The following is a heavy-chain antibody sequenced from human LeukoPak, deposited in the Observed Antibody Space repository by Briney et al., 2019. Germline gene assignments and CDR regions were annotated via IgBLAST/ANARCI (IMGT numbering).Heavy chain of an antibody. CDR3: TTYRSGHY. V-gene: IGHV3-73*01. CDR1: GFTFTSSD. D-gene: IGHD6-19*01. CDR2: ITSKANNYAK. J-gene: IGHJ4*02. Sequence: SLTLSCAVSGFTFTSSDAHWDRQPYAQSREWDGRITSKANNYAKAYAASVKGRFTISRDDSENTAYLQMNSLKAEDTAVYYCTTYRSGHYWGQGTLVTVSS.